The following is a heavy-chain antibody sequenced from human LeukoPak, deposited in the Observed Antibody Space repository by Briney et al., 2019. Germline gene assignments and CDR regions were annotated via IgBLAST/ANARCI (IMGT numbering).Heavy chain of an antibody. Sequence: SETLSLTCAVYGGSFSGYYWSWIRQPPGKGLEWIGEINYSGSTNYNPSLKSRVTISVDTSKNQFSLKLSSVTAADTAVYYCARGTTQDIAAAGTCYFDYWGQGTLVTVSS. V-gene: IGHV4-34*01. CDR3: ARGTTQDIAAAGTCYFDY. CDR1: GGSFSGYY. J-gene: IGHJ4*02. CDR2: INYSGST. D-gene: IGHD6-13*01.